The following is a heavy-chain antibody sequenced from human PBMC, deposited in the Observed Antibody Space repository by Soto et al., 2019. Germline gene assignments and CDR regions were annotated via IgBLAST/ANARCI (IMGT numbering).Heavy chain of an antibody. V-gene: IGHV4-31*02. Sequence: PGQGLAWLGYIFYSGSTYYNPSLKSRVTISVDTSKNQFSLKLSSVTAADTAVYYCARYFFFQAEDGIRDCSTVSAFLLNRSSDL. D-gene: IGHD3-9*01. CDR2: IFYSGST. J-gene: IGHJ2*01. CDR3: ARYFFFQAEDGIRDCSTVSAFLLNRSSDL.